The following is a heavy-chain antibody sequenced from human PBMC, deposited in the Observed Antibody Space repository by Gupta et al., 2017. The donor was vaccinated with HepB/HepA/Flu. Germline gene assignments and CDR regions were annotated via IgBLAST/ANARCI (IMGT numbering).Heavy chain of an antibody. CDR1: GFTFRDNY. V-gene: IGHV3-11*01. J-gene: IGHJ4*02. CDR3: VKFYRPHNWVLTPNGD. CDR2: IDTGGSTK. D-gene: IGHD5-24*01. Sequence: QVQLVESGGGLVKPGGSLRLSCATSGFTFRDNYLSWFRQAPGKGLECVSYIDTGGSTKYYADSVKGRFTISRDNSLKSVFLQMNNLKAEDTAVYYCVKFYRPHNWVLTPNGDWGQGTQVTVSS.